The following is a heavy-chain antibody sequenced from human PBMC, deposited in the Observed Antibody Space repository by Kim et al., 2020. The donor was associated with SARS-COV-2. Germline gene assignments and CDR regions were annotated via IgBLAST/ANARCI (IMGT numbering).Heavy chain of an antibody. CDR3: ARLRYCSGGSCYRFDY. CDR1: GFTFSSYS. D-gene: IGHD2-15*01. CDR2: ISSSSSYI. V-gene: IGHV3-21*01. J-gene: IGHJ4*02. Sequence: GGSLRLSCAASGFTFSSYSMNWVRQAPGKGLEWVSSISSSSSYIYYADSVKGRFTISRDNAKNSLYLQMNSLRAEDTAVYYCARLRYCSGGSCYRFDYWGQGTLVTVSS.